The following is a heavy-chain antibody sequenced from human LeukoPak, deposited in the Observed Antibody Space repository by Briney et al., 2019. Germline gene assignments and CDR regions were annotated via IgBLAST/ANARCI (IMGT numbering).Heavy chain of an antibody. CDR3: ALRYFDWLSRSRVYYYYGMDV. CDR2: IIPIFGTA. CDR1: GGTFSSCA. J-gene: IGHJ6*04. D-gene: IGHD3-9*01. Sequence: ATSVKVSCTASGGTFSSCAISWVRQAPGQGLEWMGGIIPIFGTANYAQKFQGRVTITADESTSTAYMELSSLRSEDTAVYYCALRYFDWLSRSRVYYYYGMDVWGKGTTVTVSS. V-gene: IGHV1-69*01.